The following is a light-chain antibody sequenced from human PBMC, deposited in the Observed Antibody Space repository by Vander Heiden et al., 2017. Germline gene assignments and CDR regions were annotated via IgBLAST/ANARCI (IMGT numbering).Light chain of an antibody. J-gene: IGLJ2*01. CDR2: GIS. Sequence: QSALTQPASASGSPGQPIPIPCTGTSSDVRGDNYVSWHQPHTGNASQPSIYGISNRPSGVPNRFSGSKSGNTASLTISGLQAEDEADYYCSSYTSSSTLHVVFGGGTKLTVL. CDR3: SSYTSSSTLHVV. V-gene: IGLV2-14*01. CDR1: SSDVRGDNY.